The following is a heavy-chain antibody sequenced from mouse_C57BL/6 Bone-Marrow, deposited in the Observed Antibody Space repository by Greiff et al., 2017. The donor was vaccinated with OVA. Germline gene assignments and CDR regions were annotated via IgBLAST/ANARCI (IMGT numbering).Heavy chain of an antibody. Sequence: VQLQQPGAELVKPGASVKLSCKASGYTFTSYWMHWVKQRPGRGLEWIGRIDPSSGGTKYNEKFKSKATLTVDKPSSTAYMQLSSLTSEDSAVYYCARWGRGYYGSSYGFAYWGQGTLVTVSA. CDR3: ARWGRGYYGSSYGFAY. CDR2: IDPSSGGT. J-gene: IGHJ3*01. CDR1: GYTFTSYW. D-gene: IGHD1-1*01. V-gene: IGHV1-62-3*01.